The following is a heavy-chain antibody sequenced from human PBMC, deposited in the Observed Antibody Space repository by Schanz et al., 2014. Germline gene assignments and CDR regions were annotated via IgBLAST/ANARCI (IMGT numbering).Heavy chain of an antibody. CDR3: ARDKGGYYPFDY. D-gene: IGHD3-3*01. V-gene: IGHV3-7*01. CDR2: IKQDESER. Sequence: VHLVESGGGVVQPGGSLRLSCAASGFIFRTYGMHWVRQAPGKGLEWVANIKQDESERSYVDSVKGRFTISRDNAKNSLYLQMKSLIAEDTAVYYCARDKGGYYPFDYWGQGTLVTVSS. J-gene: IGHJ4*02. CDR1: GFIFRTYG.